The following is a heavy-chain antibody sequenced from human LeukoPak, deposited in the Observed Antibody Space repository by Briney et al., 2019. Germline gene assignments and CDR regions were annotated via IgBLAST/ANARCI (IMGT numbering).Heavy chain of an antibody. CDR2: ISGSGGST. CDR1: GFTFSSYA. V-gene: IGHV3-23*01. CDR3: AKDPADTIFGVVITYFDY. J-gene: IGHJ4*02. Sequence: GGSLRLSCAASGFTFSSYAMSWVRQAPGKGLEWVSAISGSGGSTYYADSVKGRFTISRDNSKNTLYLQMNSLRAEDTAVYYCAKDPADTIFGVVITYFDYWGQGTLVTVSS. D-gene: IGHD3-3*01.